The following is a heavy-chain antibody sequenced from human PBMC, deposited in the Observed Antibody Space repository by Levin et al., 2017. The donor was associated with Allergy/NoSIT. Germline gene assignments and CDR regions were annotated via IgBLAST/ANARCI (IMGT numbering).Heavy chain of an antibody. J-gene: IGHJ6*02. CDR1: GFTFSSYE. CDR2: ISSSGSTI. Sequence: GESLKISCAASGFTFSSYEMNWVRQAPGKGLEWLSYISSSGSTIYYADSVKGRFTISRDNAKKSLHLQMNSLRAEDTAVYYCAREGIGGTTVRTGGMDVWGPGTTATVSS. V-gene: IGHV3-48*03. D-gene: IGHD4-17*01. CDR3: AREGIGGTTVRTGGMDV.